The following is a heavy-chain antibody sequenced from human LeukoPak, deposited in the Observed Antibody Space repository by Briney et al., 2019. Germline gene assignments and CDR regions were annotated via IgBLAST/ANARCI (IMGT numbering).Heavy chain of an antibody. CDR3: AISDYYGSGPTAY. CDR2: IYYSGST. D-gene: IGHD3-10*01. Sequence: SETLSLTCTVSGGSISSGDYYWSWIRQPPGKGLEWIGYIYYSGSTYYNPSLKSRVTISVDTSKNQFSLKLSSVTAADTAVYYCAISDYYGSGPTAYWGQGTLVTVSS. J-gene: IGHJ4*02. CDR1: GGSISSGDYY. V-gene: IGHV4-30-4*01.